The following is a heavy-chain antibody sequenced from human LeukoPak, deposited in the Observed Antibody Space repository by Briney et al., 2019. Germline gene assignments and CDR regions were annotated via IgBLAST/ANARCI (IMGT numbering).Heavy chain of an antibody. D-gene: IGHD3-10*01. V-gene: IGHV3-74*01. CDR1: GFTFSNYW. CDR3: ARGGVRGVIAEY. Sequence: GGSLRLSCAASGFTFSNYWMHWVRQAPGKGLVWVSRINSDGSGTSYADSVKGRFTMSRDNARNTSYLQMNSLRAEDTAVYYCARGGVRGVIAEYWGQGTQVTVSS. J-gene: IGHJ4*02. CDR2: INSDGSGT.